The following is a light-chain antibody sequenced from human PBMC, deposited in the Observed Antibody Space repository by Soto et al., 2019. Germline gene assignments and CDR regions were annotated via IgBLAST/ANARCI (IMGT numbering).Light chain of an antibody. CDR2: KAS. CDR3: QQYINRWT. V-gene: IGKV1-5*03. J-gene: IGKJ1*01. CDR1: QSISIW. Sequence: DIQMTQSPSTLSASVGDRVAITCRASQSISIWLAWYQQKPGKAPKLLIYKASSLESGVPSRFSGSGSGTEFTLTISSLQTEDFATYYCQQYINRWTFGPGTKVHIK.